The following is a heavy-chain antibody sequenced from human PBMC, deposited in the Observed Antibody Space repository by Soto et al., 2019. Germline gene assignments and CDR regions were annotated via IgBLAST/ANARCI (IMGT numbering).Heavy chain of an antibody. CDR1: GFTFSIYA. V-gene: IGHV3-7*01. D-gene: IGHD2-2*01. CDR3: ARDQGSKKYYYYGMDV. CDR2: IKQDGSEK. J-gene: IGHJ6*02. Sequence: GGSLRLSCTSSGFTFSIYAMSWVRQAPGKGLEWVANIKQDGSEKYYVDSVKGRFTISRDNAKNSLYLQMNSLRAEDTAVYYCARDQGSKKYYYYGMDVWGQGTTVTVSS.